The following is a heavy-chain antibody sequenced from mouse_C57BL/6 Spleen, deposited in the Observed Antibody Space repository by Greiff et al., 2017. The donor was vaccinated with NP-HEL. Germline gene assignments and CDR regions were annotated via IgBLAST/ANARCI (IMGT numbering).Heavy chain of an antibody. CDR2: IRNKANGYTT. J-gene: IGHJ3*01. Sequence: DVMLVESGGGLVQPGGSLSLSCAASGFTFTDYYMSWVRQPPGKALEWLGFIRNKANGYTTEYSASVKGRFTISRDNSQSILYLQMNALRAEDSATYYCARYGPRGTWFAYWGQGTLVTVSA. CDR3: ARYGPRGTWFAY. CDR1: GFTFTDYY. V-gene: IGHV7-3*01.